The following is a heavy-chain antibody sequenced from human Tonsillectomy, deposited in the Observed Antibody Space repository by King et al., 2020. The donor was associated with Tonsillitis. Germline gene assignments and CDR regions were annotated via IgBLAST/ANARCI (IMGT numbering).Heavy chain of an antibody. CDR2: ISYDVNNK. J-gene: IGHJ6*02. V-gene: IGHV3-30*04. D-gene: IGHD4-17*01. CDR3: ARRDGALDYYYYAMDV. Sequence: QLVQAGGGVVQPGRSLRLSCAASGFTFSSYAMHLVRQAPGKGLEWVAAISYDVNNKYYAESWKGRFTISRDNSKNTLYLQMNSLRAEDTAVYYCARRDGALDYYYYAMDVWGQGTTVTVSS. CDR1: GFTFSSYA.